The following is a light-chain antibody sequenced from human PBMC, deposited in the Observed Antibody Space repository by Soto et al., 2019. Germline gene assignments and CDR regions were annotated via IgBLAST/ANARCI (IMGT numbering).Light chain of an antibody. CDR3: CSYAGSYTHYV. J-gene: IGLJ1*01. CDR1: SSDVGGYNY. V-gene: IGLV2-11*01. CDR2: DVS. Sequence: QSALTQPRSVSGSPGQSVTISCTGTSSDVGGYNYVSWYQQHPGKAPKLMIYDVSKRPSGVPDRFSGSKSGNTASLTISGLQAEEEADYYCCSYAGSYTHYVFGTGPKVTVL.